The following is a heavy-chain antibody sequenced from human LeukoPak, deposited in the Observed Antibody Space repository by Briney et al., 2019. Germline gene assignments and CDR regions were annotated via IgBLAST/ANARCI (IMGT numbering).Heavy chain of an antibody. J-gene: IGHJ4*02. Sequence: PGGSLRLSCAASGFTFSSSAMNWVRQAPGKGLEWVSSINNVGSHIYYADSVKGRFTISRDNAKNSLYLQMNSLRADDTAIYYCAKQGAYSGYEFDYWGQGTLVTVSS. CDR3: AKQGAYSGYEFDY. D-gene: IGHD5-12*01. CDR1: GFTFSSSA. CDR2: INNVGSHI. V-gene: IGHV3-21*04.